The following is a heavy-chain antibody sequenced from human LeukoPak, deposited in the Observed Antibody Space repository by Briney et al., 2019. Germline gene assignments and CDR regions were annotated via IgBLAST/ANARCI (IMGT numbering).Heavy chain of an antibody. J-gene: IGHJ4*02. CDR3: AKDKYGYENLYYFDY. CDR1: GFTFSSYG. Sequence: GGSLRLSCAASGFTFSSYGMDWVRQAPGKGLEWVAVISYDGSNKYYADSVKGRFTISRDNSKNTLYLQMNSLRAEDTAVYYCAKDKYGYENLYYFDYWGQGTLVTVSS. D-gene: IGHD5-12*01. V-gene: IGHV3-30*18. CDR2: ISYDGSNK.